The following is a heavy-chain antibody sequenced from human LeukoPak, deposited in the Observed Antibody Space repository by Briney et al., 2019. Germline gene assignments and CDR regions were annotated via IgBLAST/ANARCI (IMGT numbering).Heavy chain of an antibody. D-gene: IGHD6-13*01. V-gene: IGHV3-73*01. CDR3: TSSEAAGMGHDY. J-gene: IGHJ4*02. CDR1: GFTFSGSA. Sequence: GVSLRLSCAASGFTFSGSAMHWVRQASGKGLEWVGRIRSKANSYATAYAASVKGRFTISRDDSKNTAYLQMNSLKTEDTAVYYCTSSEAAGMGHDYWGQGTLVTVSS. CDR2: IRSKANSYAT.